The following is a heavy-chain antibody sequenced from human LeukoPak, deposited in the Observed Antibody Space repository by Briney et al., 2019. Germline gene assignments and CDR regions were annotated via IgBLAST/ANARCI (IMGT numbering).Heavy chain of an antibody. D-gene: IGHD2-21*01. CDR2: INSDGSST. CDR1: GFMFSSYS. Sequence: PGGSLRLSCVASGFMFSSYSMNWVRQAPGKGLVWVSRINSDGSSTSYADSVKGRFTISRDNAKNTLFLQMNSLRAEDTAVYYCARGPGAIQIWGQGTMVTVSS. J-gene: IGHJ3*02. V-gene: IGHV3-74*01. CDR3: ARGPGAIQI.